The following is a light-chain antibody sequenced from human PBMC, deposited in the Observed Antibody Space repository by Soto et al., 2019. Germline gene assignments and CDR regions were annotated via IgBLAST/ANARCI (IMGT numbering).Light chain of an antibody. Sequence: EIVLTQSPATLSLSAGERATLSCRASQSIRTYLAWYQQKPGQAPRLLIHDASSRATGISDRFTGSGSGTDFTLTITTLEPEDFAVYYCQQYGSSPRTFGLGTKVDIK. CDR2: DAS. J-gene: IGKJ1*01. CDR3: QQYGSSPRT. V-gene: IGKV3-20*01. CDR1: QSIRTY.